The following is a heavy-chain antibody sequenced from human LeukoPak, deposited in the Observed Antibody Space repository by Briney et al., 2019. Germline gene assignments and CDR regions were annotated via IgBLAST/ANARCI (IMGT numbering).Heavy chain of an antibody. J-gene: IGHJ4*02. V-gene: IGHV3-21*04. CDR3: ARQYTSGSGYYFDY. CDR1: GFTFSSYS. D-gene: IGHD6-25*01. Sequence: GGSLRLSCAASGFTFSSYSMNWVRQAPGKGLEWVSSISSSSSYMYYADSVKGRFTISRDNAKNSLYLQMNSLRAEDSAVYYCARQYTSGSGYYFDYWGQGALVSVSS. CDR2: ISSSSSYM.